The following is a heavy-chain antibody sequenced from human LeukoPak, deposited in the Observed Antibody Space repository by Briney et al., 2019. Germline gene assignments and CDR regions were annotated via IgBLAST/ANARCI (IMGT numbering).Heavy chain of an antibody. CDR2: MYDSGST. J-gene: IGHJ3*02. CDR3: GILPDSSTEAVDM. Sequence: SETLSLTCTVSGGSISSHYWSWIRQPPGKGLEWIGYMYDSGSTKYNPSLKSRVTISVDMSSNQISLKLSSVTAADTAVYYCGILPDSSTEAVDMGDEGTVVTVSA. CDR1: GGSISSHY. D-gene: IGHD2-2*01. V-gene: IGHV4-59*08.